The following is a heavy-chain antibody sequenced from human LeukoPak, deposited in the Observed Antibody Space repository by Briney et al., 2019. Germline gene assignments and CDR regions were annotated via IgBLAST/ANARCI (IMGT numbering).Heavy chain of an antibody. D-gene: IGHD2-15*01. V-gene: IGHV4-59*11. J-gene: IGHJ3*02. CDR1: GGSLSGHH. CDR2: FYYSGGT. CDR3: AREEDCSGGICYLGNAFDI. Sequence: SETLSFTCSVSGGSLSGHHWSWFRQPPGKGLEWIGYFYYSGGTNYHPSLESRVTISVDTSKNQFSLKLSSVTAADTAVYYCAREEDCSGGICYLGNAFDIWGQGTMVTVSS.